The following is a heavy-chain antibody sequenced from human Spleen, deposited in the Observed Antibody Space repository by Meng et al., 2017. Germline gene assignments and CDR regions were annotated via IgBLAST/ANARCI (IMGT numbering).Heavy chain of an antibody. J-gene: IGHJ4*02. CDR1: GFTFRNYS. Sequence: GESLKISCAASGFTFRNYSMNWVRQAPGKGQEWVSSISSGSGYIFYADSVKGRFTISRDNAKNSLYLQMNSLRGEDTAVYYCVRDTTVTLFDYWGQGTPVTVSS. CDR3: VRDTTVTLFDY. CDR2: ISSGSGYI. D-gene: IGHD4-17*01. V-gene: IGHV3-21*01.